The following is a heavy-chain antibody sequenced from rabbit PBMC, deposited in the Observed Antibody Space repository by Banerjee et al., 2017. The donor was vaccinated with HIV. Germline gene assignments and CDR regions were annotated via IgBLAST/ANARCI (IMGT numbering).Heavy chain of an antibody. CDR2: IVSGGGIT. D-gene: IGHD8-1*01. Sequence: QEQLVESGGGLVQPEGSLTLTCTASGFSFSSSYYMCWVRQAPGKGLEWIGCIVSGGGITWYASWAKGRFTISRSTSLNTVTLQMTSLTAADTATYFCARDSASSFYRLDVWGPGTLVTVS. CDR3: ARDSASSFYRLDV. J-gene: IGHJ3*01. CDR1: GFSFSSSYY. V-gene: IGHV1S47*01.